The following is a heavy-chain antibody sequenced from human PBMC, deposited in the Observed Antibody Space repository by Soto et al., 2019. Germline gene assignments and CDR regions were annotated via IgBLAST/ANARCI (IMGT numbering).Heavy chain of an antibody. CDR1: GGTFSSYA. Sequence: QVQLVQSGAEVKKPGFSVKVSCKASGGTFSSYAISWVRQAPGQGLEWMGGIIPIFGTANYAQKFQGRVTITADESTSTAYMELSCLRSEDTAVYYCARRAHSGSYHDPDYWGQGTLVTVSS. CDR3: ARRAHSGSYHDPDY. J-gene: IGHJ4*02. CDR2: IIPIFGTA. D-gene: IGHD1-26*01. V-gene: IGHV1-69*01.